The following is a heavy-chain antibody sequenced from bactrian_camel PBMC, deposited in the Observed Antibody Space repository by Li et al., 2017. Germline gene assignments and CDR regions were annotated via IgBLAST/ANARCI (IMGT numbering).Heavy chain of an antibody. CDR3: TRTRWGSALTGLDY. D-gene: IGHD8*01. Sequence: VQLVESGGGLVQPGGSLKLSCVASGFTSSSNYMTWVRQAPGKGLEWVTTIGISSVGGKTYYAESFQGRFTISRDNANNVVYLQMNNLKSEDTARYYCTRTRWGSALTGLDYWGQGTQVTVS. V-gene: IGHV3S40*01. CDR2: ISSVGGKT. J-gene: IGHJ4*01. CDR1: GFTSSSNY.